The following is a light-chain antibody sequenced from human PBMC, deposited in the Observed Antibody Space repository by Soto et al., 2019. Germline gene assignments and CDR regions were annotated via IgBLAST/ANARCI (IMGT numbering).Light chain of an antibody. V-gene: IGLV2-14*01. Sequence: QSVLTQPASVSGSPGQSITISCTGTSTDVGTYNYVSWYQQHPGKAPKLMIYEVSKRPPGVSNRFSGSKSGITASLTISGLQAEDEANYYCSSYTSSSFVVFGGGTKVTVL. CDR2: EVS. J-gene: IGLJ2*01. CDR1: STDVGTYNY. CDR3: SSYTSSSFVV.